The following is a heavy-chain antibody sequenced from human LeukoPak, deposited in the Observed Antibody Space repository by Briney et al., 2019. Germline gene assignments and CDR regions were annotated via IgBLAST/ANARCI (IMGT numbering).Heavy chain of an antibody. CDR3: ARSPMVRGVMGYYYMDV. CDR1: GGSISSSSYY. D-gene: IGHD3-10*01. V-gene: IGHV4-39*01. Sequence: SETLSLTCTVSGGSISSSSYYWGWIRQPPGKGLEWIGSIYYSGSTYYNPSLKSRVTIPVDTSKNQFSLKLSSVTAADTAVYYCARSPMVRGVMGYYYMDVWGKGTTVTISS. CDR2: IYYSGST. J-gene: IGHJ6*03.